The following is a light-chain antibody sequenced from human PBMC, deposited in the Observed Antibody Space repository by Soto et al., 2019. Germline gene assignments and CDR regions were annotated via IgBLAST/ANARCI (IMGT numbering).Light chain of an antibody. V-gene: IGKV1-6*01. J-gene: IGKJ1*01. Sequence: AIQMTQSPSSLSASVGDGVTITCRASQDITTYLSWYQQQPGKAPKLLIYAASSLQSGVPSRFSGGGSGTVLTLTIGGLQPEDFATYYCLQDHSYPWTFGQGTKVELK. CDR3: LQDHSYPWT. CDR2: AAS. CDR1: QDITTY.